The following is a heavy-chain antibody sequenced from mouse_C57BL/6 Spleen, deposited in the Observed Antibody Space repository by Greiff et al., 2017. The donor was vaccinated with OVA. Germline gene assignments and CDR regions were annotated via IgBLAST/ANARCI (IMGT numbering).Heavy chain of an antibody. CDR2: IYPGDGDT. CDR3: ARRGYGSSYHFDY. V-gene: IGHV1-82*01. J-gene: IGHJ2*01. Sequence: VQLQQSGTELVKPGASVKISCKASGYAFSSSWMNWVKQRPGKGLEWIGRIYPGDGDTNYNGKFKGKATLTADKSSSTAYMQLSSLTSEDSAVYFCARRGYGSSYHFDYWGQGTTLTVSS. CDR1: GYAFSSSW. D-gene: IGHD1-1*01.